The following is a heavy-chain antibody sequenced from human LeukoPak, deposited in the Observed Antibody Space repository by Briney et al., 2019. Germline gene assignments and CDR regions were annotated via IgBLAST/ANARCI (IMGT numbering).Heavy chain of an antibody. CDR1: GFPFSSYS. CDR2: ISSSSSTI. V-gene: IGHV3-48*01. Sequence: GALRLSCAASGFPFSSYSMNWVRRAPGKGLEWVSYISSSSSTIYYADSVKGRFSISRDNSKKTLNLQMNSLRAEDTAVYYCAKDFYDFWSGNYGDDYYYGMDVWGQGTTVTVS. D-gene: IGHD3-3*01. J-gene: IGHJ6*02. CDR3: AKDFYDFWSGNYGDDYYYGMDV.